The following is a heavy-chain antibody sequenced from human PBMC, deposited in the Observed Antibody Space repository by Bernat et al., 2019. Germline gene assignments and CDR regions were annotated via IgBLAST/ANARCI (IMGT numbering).Heavy chain of an antibody. Sequence: EVQLVESGGGLVQPGGSLRLSCAASGFTFSSYWMHCVRQAPGKGLVWVSRINSDGSSTSYADSVKGRFTISRDNAKNTLYLQMNSLRAEDTAVYYCARDSYYDSSGCYWYYYYGMDVWGQGTTVTVSS. CDR3: ARDSYYDSSGCYWYYYYGMDV. CDR2: INSDGSST. V-gene: IGHV3-74*01. J-gene: IGHJ6*02. D-gene: IGHD3-22*01. CDR1: GFTFSSYW.